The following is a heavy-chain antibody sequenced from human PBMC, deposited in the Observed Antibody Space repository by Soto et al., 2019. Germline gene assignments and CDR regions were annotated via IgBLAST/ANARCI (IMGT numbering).Heavy chain of an antibody. Sequence: GGSLRLSCAASGFTFSSYSMNWVRQAPGKGLEWVSSISSSSSYIYYADSVKGRFTISRDNAKNSLYLQMNSLRAEDTAVYYCARSKSGSYPNYYYYYGMDVWGQGTTVTVS. D-gene: IGHD1-26*01. CDR1: GFTFSSYS. CDR2: ISSSSSYI. J-gene: IGHJ6*02. CDR3: ARSKSGSYPNYYYYYGMDV. V-gene: IGHV3-21*01.